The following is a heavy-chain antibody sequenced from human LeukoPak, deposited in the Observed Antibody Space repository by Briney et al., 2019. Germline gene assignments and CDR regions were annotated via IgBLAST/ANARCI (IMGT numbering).Heavy chain of an antibody. V-gene: IGHV1-2*02. CDR3: ARDSWYCSSTSCSFDP. J-gene: IGHJ5*02. Sequence: ASVKVSCKASGYTFTGYYIHWVRQAPGQGLEWMGWINPHSGGTNYAQKFQGGVTMTRDTSITTAYMELSNLRSDDTAVYYCARDSWYCSSTSCSFDPWGQGTLVTVSS. D-gene: IGHD2-2*01. CDR2: INPHSGGT. CDR1: GYTFTGYY.